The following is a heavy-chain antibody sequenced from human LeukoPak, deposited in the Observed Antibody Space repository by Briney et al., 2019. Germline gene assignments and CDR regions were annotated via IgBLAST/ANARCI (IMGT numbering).Heavy chain of an antibody. CDR3: ARDQGYYYGSGSYPINWFDP. V-gene: IGHV1-18*04. Sequence: ASVKVSCKASGYTFTSYYMHWVRQAPGQGLEWMGWISAYNGNTNYAQKLQGRVTMTTDTSTSTAYMELRSLRSDDTAVYYCARDQGYYYGSGSYPINWFDPWGQGTLVTVSS. CDR2: ISAYNGNT. CDR1: GYTFTSYY. D-gene: IGHD3-10*01. J-gene: IGHJ5*02.